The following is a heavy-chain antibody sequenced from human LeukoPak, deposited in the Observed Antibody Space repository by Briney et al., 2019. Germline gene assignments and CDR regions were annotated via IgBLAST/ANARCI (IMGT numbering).Heavy chain of an antibody. D-gene: IGHD3-16*01. J-gene: IGHJ3*02. CDR2: ITGIGGST. CDR1: RFTSSSYA. V-gene: IGHV3-23*01. Sequence: PGRSLRLSCAASRFTSSSYAMSGVRQAPGKGLEWGSAITGIGGSTSYAESVKGRFPISRDNSKNTLYLQMNILRAEDTDLYYCASLRGNAFDIWGQGTMVSVSS. CDR3: ASLRGNAFDI.